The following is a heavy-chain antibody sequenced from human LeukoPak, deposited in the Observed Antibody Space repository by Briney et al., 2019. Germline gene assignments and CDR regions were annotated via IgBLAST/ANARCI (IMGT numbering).Heavy chain of an antibody. CDR2: ISWNSGSI. CDR1: GFTFDDYA. V-gene: IGHV3-9*01. D-gene: IGHD3/OR15-3a*01. Sequence: GGSLRLSCAASGFTFDDYAMHWVRQAPGKGLEWVSGISWNSGSIGYADSVKGRFTISRDNAKNSLYLQMNSLRAEDTALYYCAKDRTGYRLSYYYGMDVWGQGTTVTVSS. CDR3: AKDRTGYRLSYYYGMDV. J-gene: IGHJ6*02.